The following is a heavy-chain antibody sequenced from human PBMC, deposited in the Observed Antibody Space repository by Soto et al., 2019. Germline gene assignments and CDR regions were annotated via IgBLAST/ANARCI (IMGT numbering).Heavy chain of an antibody. CDR2: INTGNGNT. Sequence: ASVKVSCKASGYTFTSYAMHWVRQAPGQRLEWMGWINTGNGNTKYSQKFQGRVTITRDTSASTAYMELSSLRSEDTAVYYCARARPGEYCSSTSCLFDQYYFDYWGQGTLVTVSS. CDR3: ARARPGEYCSSTSCLFDQYYFDY. D-gene: IGHD2-2*01. J-gene: IGHJ4*02. V-gene: IGHV1-3*04. CDR1: GYTFTSYA.